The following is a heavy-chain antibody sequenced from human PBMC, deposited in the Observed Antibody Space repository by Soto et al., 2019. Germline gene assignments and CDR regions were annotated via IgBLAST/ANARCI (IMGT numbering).Heavy chain of an antibody. Sequence: ASVKVSCKASGYTFTNYGISWVRQAPGQGLEWMGWINTYNGNTNHAQKLQGRVTMTTDTSTSTAYMELRSLRSDDTAVYYCARSGDYDILTGYSPYYYYGMDVWGQGTTVTVSS. J-gene: IGHJ6*02. V-gene: IGHV1-18*01. CDR2: INTYNGNT. CDR1: GYTFTNYG. CDR3: ARSGDYDILTGYSPYYYYGMDV. D-gene: IGHD3-9*01.